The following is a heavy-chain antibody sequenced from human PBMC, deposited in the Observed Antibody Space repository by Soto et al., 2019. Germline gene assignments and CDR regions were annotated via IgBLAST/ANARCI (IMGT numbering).Heavy chain of an antibody. CDR1: GFTFSSYS. J-gene: IGHJ4*02. CDR3: ARVGLWFGEYNFDY. Sequence: GGSLRLSCAASGFTFSSYSMNWVRQAPGKGLEWVSSISSSSSYIYYADSVKGRFTISRDNAKNSLYLQMNSLRAKDTAVYYCARVGLWFGEYNFDYWGQGTLVTVSS. CDR2: ISSSSSYI. D-gene: IGHD3-10*01. V-gene: IGHV3-21*01.